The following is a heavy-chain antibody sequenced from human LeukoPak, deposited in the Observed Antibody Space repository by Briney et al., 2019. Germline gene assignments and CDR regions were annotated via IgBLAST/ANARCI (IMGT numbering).Heavy chain of an antibody. CDR2: IWYDGSNK. Sequence: PGRSLRLSCAASGFTFSSYGMHWVRQAPGKGLEWVAVIWYDGSNKYYADSVKGRSTISRDNSKNTLYLQMNSLRAEDTAVYYCARSSYDSSGKLDYWGQGTLVTVSS. V-gene: IGHV3-33*01. D-gene: IGHD3-22*01. J-gene: IGHJ4*02. CDR3: ARSSYDSSGKLDY. CDR1: GFTFSSYG.